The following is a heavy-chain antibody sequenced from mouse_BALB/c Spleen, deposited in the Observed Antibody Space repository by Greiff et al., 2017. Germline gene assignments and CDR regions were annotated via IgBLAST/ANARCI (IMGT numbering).Heavy chain of an antibody. V-gene: IGHV5-6-4*01. CDR3: TRGRDSSGY. D-gene: IGHD3-2*01. CDR2: ISSGGSYT. Sequence: EVQLVESGGGLVKPGGSLKLSCAASGFTFSSYTMSWVRQTPEKRLEWVATISSGGSYTYYPDSVKGRFTISRDNAKNTLYLQMSSLKSEDTAMYYCTRGRDSSGYWGQGTTLTVSS. J-gene: IGHJ2*01. CDR1: GFTFSSYT.